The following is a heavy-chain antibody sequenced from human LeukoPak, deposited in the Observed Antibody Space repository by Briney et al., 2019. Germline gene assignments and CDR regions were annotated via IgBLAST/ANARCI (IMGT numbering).Heavy chain of an antibody. CDR1: GFIFSSRW. V-gene: IGHV3-74*01. J-gene: IGHJ4*02. D-gene: IGHD6-19*01. Sequence: PGGSLRLSCAASGFIFSSRWMHWVRQAPGKGLVWVSRVNSDGRSTNYADLVKGRFAISRDNAKNTLYLQMNSLRAEDTAVYYCARGDSSGWYLLDFWGQGILVTVSS. CDR3: ARGDSSGWYLLDF. CDR2: VNSDGRST.